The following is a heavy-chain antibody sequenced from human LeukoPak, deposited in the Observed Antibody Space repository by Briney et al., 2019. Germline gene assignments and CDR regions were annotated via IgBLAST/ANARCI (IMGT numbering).Heavy chain of an antibody. Sequence: SGGSLRLSCAVSGFGVHTFAMSWVRLAPGKGLEWLASITKYDGRLYYADSVRGRFTISRGTSQNELYLQMSSLRVDDSAIYYCAKDHSADGWPTFEYWGRGTLVSVSS. CDR3: AKDHSADGWPTFEY. D-gene: IGHD5-24*01. V-gene: IGHV3-23*01. J-gene: IGHJ4*02. CDR2: ITKYDGRL. CDR1: GFGVHTFA.